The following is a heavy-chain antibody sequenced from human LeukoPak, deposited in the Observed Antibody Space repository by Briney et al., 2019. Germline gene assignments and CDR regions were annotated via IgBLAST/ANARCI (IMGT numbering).Heavy chain of an antibody. CDR1: GFTFSSYA. V-gene: IGHV3-23*01. CDR3: AKAQIVVVPAATYYFDY. Sequence: GSLRLSCAASGFTFSSYAMSWVRQAPGKGLEWVSAISGSGGSTYYADSVKGRFTISRDNSKNTLYLQMNSLRAEDTAVYYCAKAQIVVVPAATYYFDYWGQGTLVTVSS. J-gene: IGHJ4*02. D-gene: IGHD2-2*01. CDR2: ISGSGGST.